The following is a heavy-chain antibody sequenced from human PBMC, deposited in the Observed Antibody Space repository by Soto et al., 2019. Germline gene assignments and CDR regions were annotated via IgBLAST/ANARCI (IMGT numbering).Heavy chain of an antibody. CDR2: IYPGDSDT. Sequence: GESLKISCKGSGYSFTSYWIGWVRQMPGKGLEWMGIIYPGDSDTRYSPSFQGQVTISADKSISTAYLQWSSLKASDTAMYYCARQPLYDFWSGYYFDYWGQGTLVTVSS. D-gene: IGHD3-3*01. CDR1: GYSFTSYW. CDR3: ARQPLYDFWSGYYFDY. J-gene: IGHJ4*02. V-gene: IGHV5-51*01.